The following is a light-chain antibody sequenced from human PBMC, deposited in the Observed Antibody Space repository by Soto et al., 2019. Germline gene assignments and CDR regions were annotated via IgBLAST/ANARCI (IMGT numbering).Light chain of an antibody. CDR3: QQYGSSPPWT. CDR1: QRVSSK. J-gene: IGKJ1*01. Sequence: EIVMTQAPATLSVSPGERATLSCRARQRVSSKLSWYHQKPGQPPSVLIYGASTRATGIPARFSGSGSGTDFTLTISRLEPEDFAVYYCQQYGSSPPWTFGQGTKVDI. V-gene: IGKV3-20*01. CDR2: GAS.